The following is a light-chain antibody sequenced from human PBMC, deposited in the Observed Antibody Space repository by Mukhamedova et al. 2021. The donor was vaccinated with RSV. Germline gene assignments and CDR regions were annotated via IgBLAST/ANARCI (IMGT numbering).Light chain of an antibody. CDR2: AAS. Sequence: GKAPKLLFSAASTLQSGVPSRFSGSGSGTDFTLTINSLQAEDFATYYCQQFNTDPITFGQGTRLEIK. V-gene: IGKV1-9*01. J-gene: IGKJ5*01. CDR3: QQFNTDPIT.